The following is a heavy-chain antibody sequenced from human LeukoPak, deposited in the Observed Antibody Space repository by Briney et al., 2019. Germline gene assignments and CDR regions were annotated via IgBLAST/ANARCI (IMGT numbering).Heavy chain of an antibody. CDR1: GRSIASNRYS. CDR3: ASMLRAETFIDH. D-gene: IGHD3-10*02. CDR2: IFYSRCL. J-gene: IGHJ4*02. V-gene: IGHV4-39*02. Sequence: SETLSLTCTVSGRSIASNRYSSGWVRQPPGKGMEWFGSIFYSRCLNYTPSLKSRVTISADASKNTFSLKLTSVTAADTSVYFCASMLRAETFIDHWGQGTPVTVSS.